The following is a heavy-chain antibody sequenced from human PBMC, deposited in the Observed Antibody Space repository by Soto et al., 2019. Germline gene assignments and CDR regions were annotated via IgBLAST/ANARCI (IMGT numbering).Heavy chain of an antibody. J-gene: IGHJ6*02. CDR3: ARGSGYPYYYTGLDL. Sequence: EVQLVESGGRLVQPGRSLRLSCAASGYTLRPYDTHWVRQFIGKGLECVAVICAGGDTYYADSVKGRFTISRENAKHSLHLQMNSLRVADTAVYYCARGSGYPYYYTGLDLWGQGTTVTVSS. V-gene: IGHV3-13*01. CDR2: ICAGGDT. D-gene: IGHD3-22*01. CDR1: GYTLRPYD.